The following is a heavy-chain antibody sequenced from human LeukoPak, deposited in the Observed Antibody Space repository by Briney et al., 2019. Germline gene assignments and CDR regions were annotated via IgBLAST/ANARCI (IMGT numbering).Heavy chain of an antibody. J-gene: IGHJ4*02. CDR3: AREFPTYYYDSSDRRCFDY. V-gene: IGHV4-34*01. CDR2: INHSGST. Sequence: SETLSLTCAVYGGSFSGYYWSWIRQPPGKGLEWIGEINHSGSTNYNPSLKSRATISVDTSKNQFSLKLSSVTAADTAVYYCAREFPTYYYDSSDRRCFDYWGQGTLVTVSS. D-gene: IGHD3-22*01. CDR1: GGSFSGYY.